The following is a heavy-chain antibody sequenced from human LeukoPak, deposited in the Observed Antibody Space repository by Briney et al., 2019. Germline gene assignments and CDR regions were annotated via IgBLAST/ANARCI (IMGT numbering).Heavy chain of an antibody. Sequence: GGSLRLSCAASGFTVSSNYMSWVRQAPGKGLGWVSIIYSGGSTFYADSVKGRFTISRDNSKNTLYLQMNSLRAEDTAVYYCAKDGEGGSYPRHIVYWGQGTLVTVSS. CDR3: AKDGEGGSYPRHIVY. D-gene: IGHD1-26*01. CDR2: IYSGGST. CDR1: GFTVSSNY. J-gene: IGHJ4*02. V-gene: IGHV3-53*05.